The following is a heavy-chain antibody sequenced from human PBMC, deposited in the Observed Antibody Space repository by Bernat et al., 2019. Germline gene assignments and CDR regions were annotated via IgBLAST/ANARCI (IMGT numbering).Heavy chain of an antibody. Sequence: QVQLVQSGAEVKKPGASVKVSCKASGYTFTSYYMHWLRQAPGQGLEWMGIINPSGGSTSYAQKFQGRVTMTRDTSTSTVYMELSSLRSEDTAVYYCARTMGRYCSSTSCEFDYWGQGTLVTVSS. J-gene: IGHJ4*02. D-gene: IGHD2-2*01. CDR2: INPSGGST. CDR1: GYTFTSYY. CDR3: ARTMGRYCSSTSCEFDY. V-gene: IGHV1-46*01.